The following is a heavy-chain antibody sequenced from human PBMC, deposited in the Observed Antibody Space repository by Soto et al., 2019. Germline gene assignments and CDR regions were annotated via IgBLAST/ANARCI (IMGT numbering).Heavy chain of an antibody. CDR1: GFSFISYS. J-gene: IGHJ4*02. CDR3: ARDLGGGYGDYPFGY. CDR2: ISSSGRTI. Sequence: EVLLEESGGGLVQPGGSLRLSCAASGFSFISYSMNWVRKTPGKGLEWISYISSSGRTIYYADSVKGRFTISRDSAKILLYLQMNSLRVEDTAVYYCARDLGGGYGDYPFGYWGQGTLVTVSS. V-gene: IGHV3-48*01. D-gene: IGHD4-17*01.